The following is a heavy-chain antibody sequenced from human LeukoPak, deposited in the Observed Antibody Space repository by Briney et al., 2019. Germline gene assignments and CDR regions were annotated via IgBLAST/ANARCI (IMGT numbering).Heavy chain of an antibody. D-gene: IGHD5-18*01. V-gene: IGHV3-33*01. J-gene: IGHJ4*02. CDR3: ARDRYTYGYGTTDY. Sequence: GKSLRLSCAASGFSVSSYAMHWVRQAPGKGLEWVAVIWYDGSNKYYADSVKGRFTISRDNSKNTLYLQMNSLRAEDTAVYYCARDRYTYGYGTTDYWGQGTLVTVSS. CDR1: GFSVSSYA. CDR2: IWYDGSNK.